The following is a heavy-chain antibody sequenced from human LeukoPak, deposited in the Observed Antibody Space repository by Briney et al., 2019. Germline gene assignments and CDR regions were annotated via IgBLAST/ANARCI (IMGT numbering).Heavy chain of an antibody. Sequence: PGGSLRLSCAASGFTFSSYSMNWVRQAPGKGLEWVSSISSSSSYIYYADSVKGRFTIPRDNAKNSLYLQMNSLRAEDTAVYYCARGARTYYYGSGSPTDASDYWGQGTLVTVSS. D-gene: IGHD3-10*01. J-gene: IGHJ4*02. V-gene: IGHV3-21*01. CDR3: ARGARTYYYGSGSPTDASDY. CDR2: ISSSSSYI. CDR1: GFTFSSYS.